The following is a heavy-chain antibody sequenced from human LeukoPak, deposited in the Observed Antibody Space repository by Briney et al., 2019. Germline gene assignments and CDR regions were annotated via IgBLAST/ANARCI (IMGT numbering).Heavy chain of an antibody. V-gene: IGHV3-74*01. J-gene: IGHJ1*01. D-gene: IGHD3-10*01. CDR2: IKSDGST. CDR1: GFTFNMYW. Sequence: GGSLRLSCAASGFTFNMYWMHGVRQAPGKGLVWVSRIKSDGSTNYADSVKGRFTISRDNAKNTVSLQMNSLRPEDTGVYYCTRAPSEIGSYYPEYFRHWGQGTLVTVSS. CDR3: TRAPSEIGSYYPEYFRH.